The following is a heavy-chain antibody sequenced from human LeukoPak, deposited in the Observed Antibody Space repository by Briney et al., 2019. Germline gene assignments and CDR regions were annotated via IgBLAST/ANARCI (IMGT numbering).Heavy chain of an antibody. CDR1: GGSISSGGYY. CDR2: IYYSGST. Sequence: TSQTLSLTCTVSGGSISSGGYYWSWIRQHPGKGLEWIGYIYYSGSTYYNPSLKSRVTISVDTSMNQFSLKLSSVTAADTAVYYCARLNTMVRGVPLYYFDYWGQGTLVTVSS. D-gene: IGHD3-10*01. V-gene: IGHV4-31*03. J-gene: IGHJ4*02. CDR3: ARLNTMVRGVPLYYFDY.